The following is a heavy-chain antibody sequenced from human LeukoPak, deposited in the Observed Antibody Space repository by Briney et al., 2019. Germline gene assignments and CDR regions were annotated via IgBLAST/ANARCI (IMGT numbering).Heavy chain of an antibody. CDR1: GFTVSSSG. V-gene: IGHV3-23*01. CDR2: ISGSGGSP. J-gene: IGHJ3*02. Sequence: HAGGSLRLSCAASGFTVSSSGMSCVRHDPGKGLESVLAISGSGGSPHYADSVKGRFTISRDNSKNTLYLQMNSLRSEDTAVYYCAKDQDSGATHDAFDIWGQGTVVTVSS. D-gene: IGHD1-26*01. CDR3: AKDQDSGATHDAFDI.